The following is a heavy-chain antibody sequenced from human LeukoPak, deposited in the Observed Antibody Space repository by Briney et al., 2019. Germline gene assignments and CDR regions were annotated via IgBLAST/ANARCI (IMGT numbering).Heavy chain of an antibody. D-gene: IGHD4-23*01. Sequence: SVKVSCKASGGTFSSYAISWVRQAPGQGLEWMGRIIPILGIANYAQKFQGRVTITADKSTSTAYMELSSLRSEDTAVYYCARALREYGGNVEGAFDIWGQGTMVTVSS. CDR3: ARALREYGGNVEGAFDI. CDR2: IIPILGIA. CDR1: GGTFSSYA. J-gene: IGHJ3*02. V-gene: IGHV1-69*04.